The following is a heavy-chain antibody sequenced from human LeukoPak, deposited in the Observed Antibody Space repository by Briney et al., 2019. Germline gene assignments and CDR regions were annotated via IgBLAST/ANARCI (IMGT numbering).Heavy chain of an antibody. V-gene: IGHV3-30*04. Sequence: GGSLRLSCAASGFTFSSYAMHWVRQAPGKGLEWVAVISYDGSNKYYADSVKGRFIVSRDNSKNTLYLQLNRLRAEDTAVYYCARDLMGIAYRGAFYYWGQGTLVTVSS. CDR3: ARDLMGIAYRGAFYY. J-gene: IGHJ4*02. CDR2: ISYDGSNK. D-gene: IGHD6-13*01. CDR1: GFTFSSYA.